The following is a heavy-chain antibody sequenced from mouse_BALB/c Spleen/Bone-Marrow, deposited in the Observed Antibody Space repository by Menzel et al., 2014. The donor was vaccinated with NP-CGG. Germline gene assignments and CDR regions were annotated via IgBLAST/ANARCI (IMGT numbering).Heavy chain of an antibody. CDR3: VRGLYGSSYTYAMDY. J-gene: IGHJ4*01. V-gene: IGHV5-4*02. Sequence: EVKVMESGGGLVKPGGSLKLSCAAPGFTFSDYYMYWVRQTPEKRLEWVATISDGGSYTYYPDSVKGRFTISRDNAKNNLYLQMSSLKSEDTAMYYCVRGLYGSSYTYAMDYWGQGTSVTVSS. CDR2: ISDGGSYT. CDR1: GFTFSDYY. D-gene: IGHD1-1*01.